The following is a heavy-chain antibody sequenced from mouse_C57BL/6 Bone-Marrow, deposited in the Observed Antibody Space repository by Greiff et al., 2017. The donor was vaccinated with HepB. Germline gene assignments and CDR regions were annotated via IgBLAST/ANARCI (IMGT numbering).Heavy chain of an antibody. CDR2: INPSTGGT. CDR3: ARGTTVVATRAMDY. V-gene: IGHV1-42*01. Sequence: VQLKESGPELVKPGASVKISCKASGYSFTGYYMNWVKQSPEKSLEWIGEINPSTGGTTYNQKFKAKATLTVDKSSSTAYMQLKSLTSEDSAVYYCARGTTVVATRAMDYWGQGTSVTVSS. D-gene: IGHD1-1*01. J-gene: IGHJ4*01. CDR1: GYSFTGYY.